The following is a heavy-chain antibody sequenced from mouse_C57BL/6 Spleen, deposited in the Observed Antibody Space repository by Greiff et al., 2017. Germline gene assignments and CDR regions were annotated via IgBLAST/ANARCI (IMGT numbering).Heavy chain of an antibody. Sequence: QVQLQQSGAELVRPGASVTLSCKASGYTFTDYEMHWVKQTPVHGLEWIGAIDPETGGTAYNQKFKGKAILTADKSSSTAYMELRSLTSEDSAVYYCTRNIWLLRRDYAMDYWGQGTSVTVSS. V-gene: IGHV1-15*01. J-gene: IGHJ4*01. CDR2: IDPETGGT. CDR3: TRNIWLLRRDYAMDY. CDR1: GYTFTDYE. D-gene: IGHD2-3*01.